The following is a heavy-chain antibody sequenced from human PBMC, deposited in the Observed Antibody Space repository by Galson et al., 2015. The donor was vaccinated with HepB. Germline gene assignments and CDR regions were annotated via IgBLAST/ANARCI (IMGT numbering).Heavy chain of an antibody. CDR2: ITNSGHI. Sequence: SLRLSCAASGFTFSDYYMSWIRQAPGKGLEWVSKITNSGHIYYADSVRGRFTGSRDNAKKSLYLQMNSLRAEDTAVYYCARDRGEVVPAGIYSYYMDVWGKGTTVTVSS. D-gene: IGHD2-2*02. V-gene: IGHV3-11*01. CDR1: GFTFSDYY. J-gene: IGHJ6*03. CDR3: ARDRGEVVPAGIYSYYMDV.